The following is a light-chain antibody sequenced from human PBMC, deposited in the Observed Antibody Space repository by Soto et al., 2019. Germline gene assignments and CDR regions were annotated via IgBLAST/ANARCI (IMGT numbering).Light chain of an antibody. Sequence: EIVMTQSPATLSVSPGERATLSCRASQSITRNLAWYQQSPGQAPRLLIYGASTRATGIPARFSGSGSGTEFTLTINSLQSEDFAVYYCQQRNIWPPVTFGQGTRLEIK. V-gene: IGKV3-15*01. CDR3: QQRNIWPPVT. J-gene: IGKJ5*01. CDR2: GAS. CDR1: QSITRN.